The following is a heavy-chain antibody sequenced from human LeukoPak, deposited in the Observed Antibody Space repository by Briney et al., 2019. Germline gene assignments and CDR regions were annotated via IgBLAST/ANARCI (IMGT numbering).Heavy chain of an antibody. CDR2: INHSGDT. CDR3: ATMSSTTRYYYYGADV. D-gene: IGHD1-1*01. J-gene: IGHJ6*02. CDR1: GGSFSNYY. Sequence: SETLSLTCAVYGGSFSNYYWNWIRQPPGKGLEWIGEINHSGDTNYNPSLKSRVTISVDTSRNQFSLNLTSVTAADTAVYYCATMSSTTRYYYYGADVWGHGTTVTVSS. V-gene: IGHV4-34*01.